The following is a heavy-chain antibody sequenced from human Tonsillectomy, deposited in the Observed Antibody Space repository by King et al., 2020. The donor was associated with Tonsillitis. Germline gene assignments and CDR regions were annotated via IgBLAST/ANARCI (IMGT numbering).Heavy chain of an antibody. V-gene: IGHV4-4*02. CDR1: GGSISSSNW. CDR3: SYSGWAY. J-gene: IGHJ4*02. CDR2: IYHAGNT. D-gene: IGHD6-19*01. Sequence: QLQESGQGLEQPSGTLSLTCAVSGGSISSSNWWGWVRQPPGKGLEWIGEIYHAGNTNYNPSLKSRVIISVDNSKNQFSLKLNSVTAADTAVYYCSYSGWAYWGQGTLVTVSS.